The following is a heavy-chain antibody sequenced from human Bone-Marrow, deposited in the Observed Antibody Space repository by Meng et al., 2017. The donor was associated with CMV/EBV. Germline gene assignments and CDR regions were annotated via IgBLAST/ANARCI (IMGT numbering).Heavy chain of an antibody. CDR3: ARGANHPSVPYSGSLQGGHWFDP. CDR2: MNPNSGGT. D-gene: IGHD1-26*01. V-gene: IGHV1-2*02. Sequence: ASVKVSCKASGYTFTSYGISWVRQATGQGLEWMGWMNPNSGGTNYAQKFQGRVTMTRDTSISTAYMELSRLRSDDTAVYYCARGANHPSVPYSGSLQGGHWFDPWGQGTLVTVSS. J-gene: IGHJ5*02. CDR1: GYTFTSYG.